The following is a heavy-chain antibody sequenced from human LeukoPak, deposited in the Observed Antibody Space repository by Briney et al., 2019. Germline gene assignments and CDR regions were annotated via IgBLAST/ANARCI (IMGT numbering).Heavy chain of an antibody. V-gene: IGHV3-7*01. J-gene: IGHJ4*02. Sequence: GGSLRLSCAASGFIFSTSWMSWVRQAPGKGLEWVANIKQDGSEKSYVDSVKGRFTISRDNAKNSLYLQMNSLRVEDTAVYYCARGRGDYWGQGTLVTVSS. CDR3: ARGRGDY. CDR2: IKQDGSEK. CDR1: GFIFSTSW.